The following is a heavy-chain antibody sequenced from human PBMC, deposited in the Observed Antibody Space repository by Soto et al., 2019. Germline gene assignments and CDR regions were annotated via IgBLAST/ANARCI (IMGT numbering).Heavy chain of an antibody. D-gene: IGHD2-2*01. Sequence: QVQLVESGGGVVQPGRSLRLSCAASGFTFSSFGMHWVRQAPGKGLEWVALISYDGSDEYYRDSVKGRFTISRDNSKNTLFLQVNNLRPEDTAVYYCAKDTSPGVSASSSDYWGQGALVTVSS. J-gene: IGHJ4*02. CDR2: ISYDGSDE. V-gene: IGHV3-30*18. CDR1: GFTFSSFG. CDR3: AKDTSPGVSASSSDY.